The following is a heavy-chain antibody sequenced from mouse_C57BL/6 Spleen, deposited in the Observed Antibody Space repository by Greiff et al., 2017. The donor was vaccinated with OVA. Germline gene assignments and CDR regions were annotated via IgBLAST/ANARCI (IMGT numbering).Heavy chain of an antibody. Sequence: QVQLKQSGAELARPGASVKMSCKASGYTFTSYTMHWVKQRPGQGLEWIGYINPSSGYTKYNQKFKDKATLTADKSSSTAYMQLSSLTSEDSAVYYCARYGGPYAMDYWGQGTSVTVSS. CDR1: GYTFTSYT. D-gene: IGHD1-1*01. J-gene: IGHJ4*01. CDR3: ARYGGPYAMDY. CDR2: INPSSGYT. V-gene: IGHV1-4*01.